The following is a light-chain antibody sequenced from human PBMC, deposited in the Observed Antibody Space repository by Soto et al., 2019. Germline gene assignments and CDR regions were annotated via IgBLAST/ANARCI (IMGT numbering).Light chain of an antibody. CDR3: QQHGSSPRT. Sequence: EIVLTQSPGTLSLSPGERATLSCRASQSVSSSYLAWYQQKPGQAPRLLIYDTSSRATGIPDRFSGSGSGPDFTLTISRLEPEDFAVYYCQQHGSSPRTFGQGTKVEIK. J-gene: IGKJ1*01. CDR1: QSVSSSY. CDR2: DTS. V-gene: IGKV3-20*01.